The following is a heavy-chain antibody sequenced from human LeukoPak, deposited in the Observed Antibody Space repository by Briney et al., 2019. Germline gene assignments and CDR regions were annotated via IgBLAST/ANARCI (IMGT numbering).Heavy chain of an antibody. V-gene: IGHV1-69*02. D-gene: IGHD6-13*01. CDR1: GGTFSSYT. Sequence: SVKVSCKASGGTFSSYTISWVRQAPGQGLEWMGRIIPILGIANYAQKFQGRVTITAHKSTSTAYMELSSLRSEDTAVYYCATTAGAAGGYYGMDVWGQGTTVTVSS. J-gene: IGHJ6*02. CDR3: ATTAGAAGGYYGMDV. CDR2: IIPILGIA.